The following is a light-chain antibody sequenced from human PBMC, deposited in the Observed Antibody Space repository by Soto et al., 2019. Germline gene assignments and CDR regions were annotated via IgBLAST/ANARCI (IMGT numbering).Light chain of an antibody. J-gene: IGLJ2*01. CDR2: EVS. V-gene: IGLV2-23*02. CDR3: CSYAGSSTVV. Sequence: QSVLTQPASVSGSPGQSITISCTGTSSDVGSYNIVSWYQQHPGKAPKLMIYEVSKRPSGVSNLFSGSKSGNTAALTISGLQAEDEADYYCCSYAGSSTVVFGGGTKLTV. CDR1: SSDVGSYNI.